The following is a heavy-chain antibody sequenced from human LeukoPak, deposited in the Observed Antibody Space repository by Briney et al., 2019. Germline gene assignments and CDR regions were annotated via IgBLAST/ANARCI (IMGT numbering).Heavy chain of an antibody. CDR3: ARSLEQLVSYGMDV. CDR2: INHSGST. Sequence: SETLSLTCAVYGGSFSCYYWSWIRQPPGKGLEWIGEINHSGSTNYNPSLKSRVTISVDTTKNQFSLKLSSVTAADTAVYYCARSLEQLVSYGMDVWGQGTTVTVSS. D-gene: IGHD6-6*01. J-gene: IGHJ6*02. V-gene: IGHV4-34*01. CDR1: GGSFSCYY.